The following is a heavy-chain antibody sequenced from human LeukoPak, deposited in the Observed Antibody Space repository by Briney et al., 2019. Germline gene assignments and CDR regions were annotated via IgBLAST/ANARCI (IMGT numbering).Heavy chain of an antibody. Sequence: SETLSPTCTVSGGSISSGGYYWSWIRQHPGKGLEWIGYIYYSGSTYYNPSLKSRVTISVDTSKNQFSLKLSSVTAADTAVYYCARVGSCSSTSCYDWFDPWGQGTLVTVSS. J-gene: IGHJ5*02. CDR2: IYYSGST. D-gene: IGHD2-2*01. CDR1: GGSISSGGYY. V-gene: IGHV4-31*03. CDR3: ARVGSCSSTSCYDWFDP.